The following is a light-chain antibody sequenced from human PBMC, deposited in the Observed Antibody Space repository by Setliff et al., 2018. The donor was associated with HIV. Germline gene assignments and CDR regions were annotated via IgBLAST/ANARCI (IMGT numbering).Light chain of an antibody. CDR1: SSNVGGFNL. J-gene: IGLJ3*02. CDR2: EVI. Sequence: QSALTQPASVSASPGQSITISCTGTSSNVGGFNLVSWYQQYPGRAPKLIIYEVIKRPSGISNRFSGSKSGNTASLTISGLQAEDEADYYCCSYAGTTTRVFGGGTKVTVL. V-gene: IGLV2-23*02. CDR3: CSYAGTTTRV.